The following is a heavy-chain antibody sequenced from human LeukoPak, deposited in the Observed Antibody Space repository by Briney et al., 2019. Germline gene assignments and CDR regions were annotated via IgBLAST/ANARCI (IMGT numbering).Heavy chain of an antibody. D-gene: IGHD2-2*02. CDR3: AKDIELGYCSSTSCYIGTTDY. CDR2: ISGSGGST. Sequence: GGSLRLSCAASGFTFSSYAMSWVRQAPGKGLEWVSAISGSGGSTYYADSVKGRFTISRDNSKNTLYLQMNSLRAEDTAVYYCAKDIELGYCSSTSCYIGTTDYWGQGTLVTVSS. V-gene: IGHV3-23*01. CDR1: GFTFSSYA. J-gene: IGHJ4*02.